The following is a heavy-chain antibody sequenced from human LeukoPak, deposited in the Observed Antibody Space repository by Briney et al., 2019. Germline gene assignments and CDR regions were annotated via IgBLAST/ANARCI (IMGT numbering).Heavy chain of an antibody. J-gene: IGHJ5*02. CDR2: IKTDGSSI. Sequence: GGSVRFSCVGPGFTLSNSWMHWVRQAPGKGLMWVSAIKTDGSSISYVDSVKGRFTISRDNAKNTLYLQMNSLRSEDTAIYYCVSGITATSAWGQGTLVTVSS. D-gene: IGHD1-20*01. CDR1: GFTLSNSW. V-gene: IGHV3-74*01. CDR3: VSGITATSA.